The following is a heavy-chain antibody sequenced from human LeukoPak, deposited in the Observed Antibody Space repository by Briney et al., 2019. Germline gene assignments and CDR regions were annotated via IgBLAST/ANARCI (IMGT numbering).Heavy chain of an antibody. CDR2: IYYSGST. J-gene: IGHJ4*02. D-gene: IGHD5-24*01. Sequence: PSETLSLTCTVSGGSISSYYWSWIRQPPGKGLEWIGYIYYSGSTNHNPSLKSRVTISVGTSKNQFSLKLSSVTAADTAVYYCARLEMATMGIDYWGQGTLVTVSS. V-gene: IGHV4-59*08. CDR1: GGSISSYY. CDR3: ARLEMATMGIDY.